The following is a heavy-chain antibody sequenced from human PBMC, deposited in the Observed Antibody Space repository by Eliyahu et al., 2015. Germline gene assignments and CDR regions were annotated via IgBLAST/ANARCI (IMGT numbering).Heavy chain of an antibody. V-gene: IGHV3-30*04. CDR1: GFTFXXXA. J-gene: IGHJ6*02. CDR2: ISYDGSNK. Sequence: QVQLVESGGGVVQPGXSLRLSCAASGFTFXXXAWHWVRQAPGKGLEWVAVISYDGSNKYYADSVKGRFTISRDNSKNTLDLQMNSLRAEDTAVHYCARGVVVAGYSYYYYGMDVWGQGTTVTVSS. CDR3: ARGVVVAGYSYYYYGMDV. D-gene: IGHD6-19*01.